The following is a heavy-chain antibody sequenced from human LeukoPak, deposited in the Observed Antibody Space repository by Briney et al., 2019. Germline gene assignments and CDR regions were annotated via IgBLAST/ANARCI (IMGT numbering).Heavy chain of an antibody. CDR1: GGTFSSYA. J-gene: IGHJ4*02. D-gene: IGHD6-19*01. V-gene: IGHV1-69*01. CDR3: AITYSSGWYYFDY. Sequence: VASVKVSCKASGGTFSSYAISWVRQAPGQGLEWMGGIIPIFGTANYAQKFQGRVTITADESTSTAYMELGSLRSEDTAVYYCAITYSSGWYYFDYWGQGTLVTVSS. CDR2: IIPIFGTA.